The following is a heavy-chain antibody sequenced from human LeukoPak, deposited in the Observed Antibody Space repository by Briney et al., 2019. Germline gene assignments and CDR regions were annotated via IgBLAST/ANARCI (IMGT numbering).Heavy chain of an antibody. D-gene: IGHD3-10*01. CDR2: IYPGDSDT. V-gene: IGHV5-51*01. Sequence: GESLKISCKGSGYSFTTYWIAWVRQLPGKGLEWMGVIYPGDSDTRYSPSFQGQVTISADKSISTAYLQWSSLKASDTAMYYCAVLTDGAFDYWGQGTLVTVSS. CDR3: AVLTDGAFDY. CDR1: GYSFTTYW. J-gene: IGHJ4*02.